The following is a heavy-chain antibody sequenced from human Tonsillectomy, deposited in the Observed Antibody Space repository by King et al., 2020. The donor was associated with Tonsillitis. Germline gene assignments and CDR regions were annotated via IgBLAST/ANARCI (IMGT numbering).Heavy chain of an antibody. CDR2: IIPIFGTA. Sequence: QMQLVQSGAEVKKPGSSVKVSCKASGGTFSNYAISWVRQAPGQGLEWMGGIIPIFGTASYAQRFQGRVTITADESTSTAYMELSSLRSEGTAVYYCATSRGYSSSWSRQGFDPWGQGTLVTISS. J-gene: IGHJ5*02. V-gene: IGHV1-69*01. CDR1: GGTFSNYA. CDR3: ATSRGYSSSWSRQGFDP. D-gene: IGHD6-13*01.